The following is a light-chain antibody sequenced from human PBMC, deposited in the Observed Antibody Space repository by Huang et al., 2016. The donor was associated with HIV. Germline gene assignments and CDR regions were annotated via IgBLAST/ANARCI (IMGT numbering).Light chain of an antibody. CDR2: GAI. CDR1: QSISND. Sequence: EIVMTQSPATLSVSPGERATLSCRASQSISNDLAWYQQKPGQAPRLLGYGAINRPTGIPVGFSGSGSGTEFTLTISSLQSEDFAVYYCQQYNDWPWTFGQGTKVEIK. CDR3: QQYNDWPWT. V-gene: IGKV3-15*01. J-gene: IGKJ1*01.